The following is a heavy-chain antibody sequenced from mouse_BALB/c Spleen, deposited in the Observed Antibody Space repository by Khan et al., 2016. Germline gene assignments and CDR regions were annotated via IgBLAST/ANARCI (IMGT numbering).Heavy chain of an antibody. D-gene: IGHD2-3*01. V-gene: IGHV10-1*02. CDR1: GFTFNTFA. Sequence: EVQLVESGGGLVQPKGSLKLSCAASGFTFNTFAMNWVRQAPGKGLEWVARIRSKSYNYATYYGDSVKDRFTISRDDSQSMVHLQMNNLKTEDTALYYCVRPIYDGFSAWFDYWGQGTLVTVSA. CDR2: IRSKSYNYAT. CDR3: VRPIYDGFSAWFDY. J-gene: IGHJ3*01.